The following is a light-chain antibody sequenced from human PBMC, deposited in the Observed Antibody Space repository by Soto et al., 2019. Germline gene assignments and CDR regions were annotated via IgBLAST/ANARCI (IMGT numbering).Light chain of an antibody. Sequence: EIVMTQSPATLSVSPGERATLSCRASQSVSSNLAWYQQKPGQAPRLLIYGASTRATDIPARFSGSGSGTEVTLPINSLQSEDFAVYYCQQYNNWRGPFGQGTKVEIK. CDR3: QQYNNWRGP. J-gene: IGKJ1*01. CDR1: QSVSSN. V-gene: IGKV3-15*01. CDR2: GAS.